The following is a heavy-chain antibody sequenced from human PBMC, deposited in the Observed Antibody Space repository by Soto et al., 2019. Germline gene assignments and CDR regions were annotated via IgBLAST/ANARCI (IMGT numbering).Heavy chain of an antibody. Sequence: QVQLVQSGAEVKKPGASVKVSCKASGYTFTSYGISWVRQAPGQGLEWMRWISAYNGNTNYAQKLQGRVTMTTDTSTSTAYMELRSLRSDDTAVYYCARDGVGRYIAVTRLFDYWGQGTLVTVSS. CDR3: ARDGVGRYIAVTRLFDY. CDR2: ISAYNGNT. CDR1: GYTFTSYG. V-gene: IGHV1-18*01. J-gene: IGHJ4*02. D-gene: IGHD6-19*01.